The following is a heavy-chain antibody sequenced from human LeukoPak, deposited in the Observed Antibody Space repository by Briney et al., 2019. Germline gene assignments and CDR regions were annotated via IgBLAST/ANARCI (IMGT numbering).Heavy chain of an antibody. D-gene: IGHD3-9*01. CDR1: GFSFSTYD. J-gene: IGHJ4*02. CDR2: ISSDGSHK. V-gene: IGHV3-30*18. Sequence: GRSLRLACAASGFSFSTYDMHWVRQAPGKGLEWVAVISSDGSHKYWTDSVKGRFTISRDNSKNTVYLQMNSLRAEDTAVYYCAKGSIDWYYFDYWGQGTLVTVSS. CDR3: AKGSIDWYYFDY.